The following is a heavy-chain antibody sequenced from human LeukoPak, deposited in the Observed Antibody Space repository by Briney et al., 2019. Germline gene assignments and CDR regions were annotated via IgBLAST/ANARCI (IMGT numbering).Heavy chain of an antibody. J-gene: IGHJ4*02. CDR1: GFPFSSYA. CDR2: ISGSGGTT. V-gene: IGHV3-23*01. CDR3: AKESGEYTRSPSDY. D-gene: IGHD2/OR15-2a*01. Sequence: PGGSLRLSCGASGFPFSSYAMTWVRQAPGKGLEWVSSISGSGGTTYYADSVKGRFTISRDNSKNTLFLQMSSLRAEDTAVYYCAKESGEYTRSPSDYWAREPWSPSPQ.